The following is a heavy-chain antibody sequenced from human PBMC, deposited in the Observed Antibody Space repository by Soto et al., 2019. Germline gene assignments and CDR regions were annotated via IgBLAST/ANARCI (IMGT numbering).Heavy chain of an antibody. CDR2: ISYDGSNK. CDR1: GFTFSSYG. CDR3: AKDLSGSLLYYYYYYGMDV. V-gene: IGHV3-30*18. J-gene: IGHJ6*02. D-gene: IGHD1-26*01. Sequence: LRLSCAASGFTFSSYGMHWVRQAPGKGLEWVAVISYDGSNKYYADSVKGRFTISRDNSKNTLYLQMNSLRAEDTAVYYCAKDLSGSLLYYYYYYGMDVWGQGTTVTVSS.